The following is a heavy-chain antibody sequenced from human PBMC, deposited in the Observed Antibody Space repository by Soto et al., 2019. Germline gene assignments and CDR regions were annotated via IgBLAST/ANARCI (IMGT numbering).Heavy chain of an antibody. D-gene: IGHD3-22*01. CDR3: ARPTYYYESSAPPGY. CDR1: GFTFSTYS. V-gene: IGHV3-48*01. J-gene: IGHJ4*02. Sequence: EVRLVESGGGLVQPGGSLRLSCAASGFTFSTYSMNWVRQAPGKGLEWVSYISSSSSTIFYTDSVKGRFTVSRDNAKNSLYLQMNSLRVEDTAVHYCARPTYYYESSAPPGYWGQGTLVNVSS. CDR2: ISSSSSTI.